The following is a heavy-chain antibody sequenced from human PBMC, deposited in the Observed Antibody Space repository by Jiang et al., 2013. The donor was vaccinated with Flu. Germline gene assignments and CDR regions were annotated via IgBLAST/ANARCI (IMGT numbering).Heavy chain of an antibody. Sequence: LLKPSETLSLTCTVSGASITTYYWSWIRQSPDKGLEWIASISYMGGTNYNPSPMSRVTMSIDMFNNRFSLKLRSVTAADAAVYYCARDIEYPGSFLYFDYWGQGSLVTVSS. D-gene: IGHD2/OR15-2a*01. CDR3: ARDIEYPGSFLYFDY. J-gene: IGHJ4*02. CDR2: ISYMGGT. CDR1: GASITTYY. V-gene: IGHV4-59*13.